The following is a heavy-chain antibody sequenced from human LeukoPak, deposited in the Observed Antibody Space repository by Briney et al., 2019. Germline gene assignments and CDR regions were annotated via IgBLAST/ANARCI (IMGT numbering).Heavy chain of an antibody. CDR1: GYTLTELS. D-gene: IGHD2-2*01. Sequence: GASVKVSCKVSGYTLTELSMHWVRQAPGRGLEWMGGFDPEDGETIYAQKFQGRVTMTEDTSTDTAYMELSSLRSEDTAVYYCATEVYCSSTSCQNWFDPWGQGTLVTVSS. CDR2: FDPEDGET. J-gene: IGHJ5*02. V-gene: IGHV1-24*01. CDR3: ATEVYCSSTSCQNWFDP.